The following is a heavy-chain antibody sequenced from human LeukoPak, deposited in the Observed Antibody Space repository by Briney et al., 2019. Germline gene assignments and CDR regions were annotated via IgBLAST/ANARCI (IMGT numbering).Heavy chain of an antibody. CDR2: ISSSSSYI. CDR3: ARKGARIRDAFDI. V-gene: IGHV3-21*01. D-gene: IGHD1-14*01. CDR1: GFTFRSYT. J-gene: IGHJ3*02. Sequence: GGSLRLSCAASGFTFRSYTMHWVRQAPGKGLEWVSSISSSSSYIYYADSVKGRFTISRNNAKNSLYLQMNSLRAEDTAVYYCARKGARIRDAFDIWGQGTMVTVSS.